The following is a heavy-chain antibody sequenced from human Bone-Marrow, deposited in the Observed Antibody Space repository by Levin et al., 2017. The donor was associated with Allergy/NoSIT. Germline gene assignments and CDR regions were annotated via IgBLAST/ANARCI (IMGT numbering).Heavy chain of an antibody. Sequence: GGSLRLSCKGSGSTFTSYWIGWVRQMPGKGLEWMGIIYPDDSDTRYTPSFEGQVTISVDKSISTAYLQWSSLKASDTAIYYCARSRDVVMAGVVTYYYGLGVWGQGTTVTVS. CDR1: GSTFTSYW. D-gene: IGHD2-8*01. CDR2: IYPDDSDT. CDR3: ARSRDVVMAGVVTYYYGLGV. J-gene: IGHJ6*02. V-gene: IGHV5-51*01.